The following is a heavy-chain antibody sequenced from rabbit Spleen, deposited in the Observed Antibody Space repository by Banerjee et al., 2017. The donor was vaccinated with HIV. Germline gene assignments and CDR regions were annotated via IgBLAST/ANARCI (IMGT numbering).Heavy chain of an antibody. CDR1: GFSFSSSYW. CDR3: ARDLVAVIGWNFNL. D-gene: IGHD1-1*01. V-gene: IGHV1S40*01. J-gene: IGHJ4*01. Sequence: QSLEESGGDLVKPGASLTLTCTASGFSFSSSYWICWVRQAPGKGLEWTGYIDPVFGITYYANWVNGRFSISRENAQNTVFLQMTSLTAADTATYFCARDLVAVIGWNFNLWGPGTLVTVS. CDR2: IDPVFGIT.